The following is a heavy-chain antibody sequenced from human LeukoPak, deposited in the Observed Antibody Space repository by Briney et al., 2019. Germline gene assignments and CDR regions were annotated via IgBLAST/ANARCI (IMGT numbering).Heavy chain of an antibody. CDR1: GYTFTGYY. V-gene: IGHV1-2*02. CDR3: ARVTVTPVGLDY. J-gene: IGHJ4*02. CDR2: INPNSGGT. D-gene: IGHD4-17*01. Sequence: ASVKVSCKASGYTFTGYYMHWVRQAPGQGLEWMGWINPNSGGTNYAQKFQGRVTTTRDTSISTAYMELSRLRSDDTAVYYCARVTVTPVGLDYWGQGTLVTVSS.